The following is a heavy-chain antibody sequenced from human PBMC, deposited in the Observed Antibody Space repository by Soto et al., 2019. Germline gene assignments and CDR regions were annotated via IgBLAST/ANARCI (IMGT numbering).Heavy chain of an antibody. D-gene: IGHD6-19*01. Sequence: SETLSLTCTVSDGSISSSSYYLGWIRQPPGKGLEWIGSIYYSGSTYYNPSLKSRVTISVDTSKNQFSLKLSSVTAADTAVYYCARRVGSGWYGDYFDYWGQGTLVTVSS. V-gene: IGHV4-39*01. CDR2: IYYSGST. CDR1: DGSISSSSYY. CDR3: ARRVGSGWYGDYFDY. J-gene: IGHJ4*02.